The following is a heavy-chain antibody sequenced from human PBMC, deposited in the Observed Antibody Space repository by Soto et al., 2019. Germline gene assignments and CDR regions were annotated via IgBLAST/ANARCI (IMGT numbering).Heavy chain of an antibody. CDR2: ISNSGST. V-gene: IGHV4-30-4*01. Sequence: SETLSLTCTVSGGSVTSDEDYWTWIRQSPGKGLEWIGYISNSGSTGYNPSLKTRLSMSVDRSKNQFTLRLTSVTAADTAVYFCATESGSTYGYFDHWGQGTQVTVPQ. J-gene: IGHJ4*02. CDR1: GGSVTSDEDY. CDR3: ATESGSTYGYFDH. D-gene: IGHD5-18*01.